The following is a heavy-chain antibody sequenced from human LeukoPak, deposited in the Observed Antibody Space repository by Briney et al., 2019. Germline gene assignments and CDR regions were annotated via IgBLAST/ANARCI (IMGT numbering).Heavy chain of an antibody. Sequence: GGSLRLSCAASGFSLSTYAMSWVRQAPGKGLEWVANINQDGGEKFYVDSVKGRFTISRDNAKNSLYLQMNSLRAEDTAMYYCARDIVVVPATFDYWGQGTLVSVSS. CDR2: INQDGGEK. CDR3: ARDIVVVPATFDY. J-gene: IGHJ4*02. CDR1: GFSLSTYA. V-gene: IGHV3-7*01. D-gene: IGHD2-2*01.